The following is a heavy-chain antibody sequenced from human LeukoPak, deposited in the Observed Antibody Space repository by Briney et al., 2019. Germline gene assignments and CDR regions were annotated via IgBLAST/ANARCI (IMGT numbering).Heavy chain of an antibody. V-gene: IGHV4-59*01. CDR3: ARAAGSGWSYYFDY. Sequence: SETLSLTCTVSGGSISSYYWSWIRQPPGKGLEWIGYIYYSGSTNYNPSPKSRVTISVDTSKNQFSLKLSSVTAADTAVYYCARAAGSGWSYYFDYWGQGTLVTVSS. CDR1: GGSISSYY. D-gene: IGHD6-19*01. J-gene: IGHJ4*02. CDR2: IYYSGST.